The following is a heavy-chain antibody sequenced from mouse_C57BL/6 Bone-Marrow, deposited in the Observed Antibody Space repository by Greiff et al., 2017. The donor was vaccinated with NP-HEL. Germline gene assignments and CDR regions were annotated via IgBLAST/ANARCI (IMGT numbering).Heavy chain of an antibody. CDR2: ISSGGSYT. J-gene: IGHJ1*03. V-gene: IGHV5-6*01. D-gene: IGHD1-1*01. CDR1: GFTFSSYG. Sequence: EVKLMESGGDLVKPGGSLTLSCAASGFTFSSYGMSWVRQTPDKRLEWVATISSGGSYTYYPDSVKGRFTISRDNAKNTLYLQMSSLKSEDTAMYYCASPYGSSYWYFDVWGTGTTVTVSS. CDR3: ASPYGSSYWYFDV.